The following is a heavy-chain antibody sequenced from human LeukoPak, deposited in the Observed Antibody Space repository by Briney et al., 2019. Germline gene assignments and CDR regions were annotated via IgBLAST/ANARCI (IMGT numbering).Heavy chain of an antibody. D-gene: IGHD5-12*01. V-gene: IGHV1-18*01. Sequence: GASVKVSCKASGYTFTSYGISWVRQAPGQGLEWMGWISAYNGNTNYAQKFQGRVTLTWDTSISTAYMELSSLTSEDTAVYYCARSIVATTNYDSWGQGTLVTVSS. CDR3: ARSIVATTNYDS. CDR2: ISAYNGNT. CDR1: GYTFTSYG. J-gene: IGHJ4*02.